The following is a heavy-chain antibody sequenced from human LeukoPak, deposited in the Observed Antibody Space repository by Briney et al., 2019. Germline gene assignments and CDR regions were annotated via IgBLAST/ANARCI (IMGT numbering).Heavy chain of an antibody. D-gene: IGHD2-15*01. CDR1: GDSITNGSHY. Sequence: PSETLSLTCTVSGDSITNGSHYWGWIHQPPGKGLEWIGSIYYSGIISSTPSLKSRVTMSVDTSKNQFSLRLSSVTATDTAVYYCARSSDYCGNGSCFSRYFDYWGQGAPVSVPS. J-gene: IGHJ4*02. CDR3: ARSSDYCGNGSCFSRYFDY. CDR2: IYYSGII. V-gene: IGHV4-39*01.